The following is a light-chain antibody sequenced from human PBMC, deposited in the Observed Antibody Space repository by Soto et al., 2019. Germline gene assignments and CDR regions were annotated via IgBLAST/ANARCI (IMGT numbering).Light chain of an antibody. CDR3: QQYVSWT. Sequence: EIVLTQSPGTLSVSPGERATLSCRASETISSNHLAWYQQKPGQAPSLLIYGTYSRATGITDRLSGSGSGTDFTLTISRLEPEDSAIYYCQQYVSWTFGQGTKVEIK. CDR2: GTY. V-gene: IGKV3-20*01. CDR1: ETISSNH. J-gene: IGKJ1*01.